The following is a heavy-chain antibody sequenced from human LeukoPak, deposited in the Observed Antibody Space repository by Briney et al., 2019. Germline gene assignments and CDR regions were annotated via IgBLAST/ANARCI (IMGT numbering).Heavy chain of an antibody. CDR2: ISSSSSYI. CDR1: GFTFSSYS. Sequence: GGSLRLSCAASGFTFSSYSMNWVRQAPGKRLEWVSSISSSSSYIYYADSVEGRFTISRDNAKNSLYLQMNSLRAEDTAVYYCARGTWDYYDSSGYTHWGQGTLVTVSS. V-gene: IGHV3-21*01. CDR3: ARGTWDYYDSSGYTH. D-gene: IGHD3-22*01. J-gene: IGHJ4*02.